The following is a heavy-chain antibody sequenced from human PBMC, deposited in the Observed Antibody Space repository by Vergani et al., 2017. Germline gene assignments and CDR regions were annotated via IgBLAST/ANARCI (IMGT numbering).Heavy chain of an antibody. CDR3: AKEVGGGYSPYYYYMDV. Sequence: VRLLESGGDLLQSGESLKISCAASGFSFKDYAMSWVRQAPGKGLEWVAVISYDGSNKYYADSVKGRFTISRDNSKNTLYLQMNSLRAEDTAVYYCAKEVGGGYSPYYYYMDVWGKGTTVTVSS. J-gene: IGHJ6*03. V-gene: IGHV3-30*18. D-gene: IGHD5-18*01. CDR1: GFSFKDYA. CDR2: ISYDGSNK.